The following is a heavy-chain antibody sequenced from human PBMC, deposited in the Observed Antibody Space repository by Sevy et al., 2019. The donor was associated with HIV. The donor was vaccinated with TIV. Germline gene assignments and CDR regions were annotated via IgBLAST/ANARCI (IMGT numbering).Heavy chain of an antibody. CDR2: ISYDGSNK. D-gene: IGHD3-22*01. J-gene: IGHJ5*02. V-gene: IGHV3-30*04. CDR1: GFTFSSYA. Sequence: GGSLRLSCAASGFTFSSYAMHWVRQAPGKGLEWVVVISYDGSNKYYADSVKGRFTISRDNSKNTLYLQMNSLRADDTAVYYCARDLYDSSGYYGDWFDPWGQGTLVTVSS. CDR3: ARDLYDSSGYYGDWFDP.